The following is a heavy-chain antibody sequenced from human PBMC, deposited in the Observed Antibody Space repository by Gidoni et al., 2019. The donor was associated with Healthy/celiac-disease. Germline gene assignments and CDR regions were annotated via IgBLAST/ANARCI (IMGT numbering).Heavy chain of an antibody. Sequence: QVQLVESGGGVVQPGRSLRLSCAASGFTFSSSAMHWVRQAPGNGLEWVAVISYDGSSKYYADSVKGRFTISRDNSKNTLYLQMNSLRAEDTAVYYCASQVYYDAFDIWGQGTMVTVSS. CDR3: ASQVYYDAFDI. D-gene: IGHD3-10*01. CDR2: ISYDGSSK. J-gene: IGHJ3*02. V-gene: IGHV3-30-3*01. CDR1: GFTFSSSA.